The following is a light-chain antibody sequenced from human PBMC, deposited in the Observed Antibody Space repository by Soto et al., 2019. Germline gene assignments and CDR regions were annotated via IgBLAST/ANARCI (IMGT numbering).Light chain of an antibody. CDR3: QQYHKWPPIT. CDR2: GAS. J-gene: IGKJ5*01. CDR1: QTVRNN. Sequence: ESVLTQSPGTLSLSPGEIATLSFSASQTVRNNYLAWYQQKPGQAPRLLIYGASTRATGVTARFRGGGSGTEFTLTISSLQSEDSAVYYCQQYHKWPPITFGQGTRLEI. V-gene: IGKV3-15*01.